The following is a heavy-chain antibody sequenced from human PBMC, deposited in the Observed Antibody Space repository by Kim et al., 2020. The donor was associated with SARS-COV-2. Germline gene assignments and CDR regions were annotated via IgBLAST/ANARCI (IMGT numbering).Heavy chain of an antibody. CDR1: GFTFSSYG. CDR2: IWNDGSKT. V-gene: IGHV3-33*01. J-gene: IGHJ6*01. D-gene: IGHD3-10*01. CDR3: SSEKNYGSGKYVAYYGM. Sequence: GGSLRLSCAASGFTFSSYGINWVRQAPGKGLEWVAVIWNDGSKTFHGDSVRGRFTISRDNSKNTLYLQMNSLRVEDTAVYYCSSEKNYGSGKYVAYYGM.